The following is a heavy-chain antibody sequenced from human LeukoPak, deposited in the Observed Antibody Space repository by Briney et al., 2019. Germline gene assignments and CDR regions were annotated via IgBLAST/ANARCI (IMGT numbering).Heavy chain of an antibody. D-gene: IGHD3-10*01. CDR1: GYTFTGYY. CDR3: ARELYGSGSYYKQYYYHGMDV. V-gene: IGHV1-2*02. Sequence: ASVKVSCKASGYTFTGYYMHWVRQAPEQGLEWMGWINPNSGGTNYAQKFQGRVTMTRDTSISTAYMELSRLRSDDTAVYYCARELYGSGSYYKQYYYHGMDVWGQGTTVTVSS. J-gene: IGHJ6*02. CDR2: INPNSGGT.